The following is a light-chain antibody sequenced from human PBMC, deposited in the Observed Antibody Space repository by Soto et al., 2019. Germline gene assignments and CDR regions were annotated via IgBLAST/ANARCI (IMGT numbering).Light chain of an antibody. CDR3: SSYTSSNTYV. J-gene: IGLJ1*01. V-gene: IGLV2-14*03. Sequence: QSALTQPASVSGSPGQSITIACTGTSSDVGGYKYVSWYQQHPGEAPKVLIYDVSNRPSGVSNRFSGSKSGNTASLTISGLQAEDEADYYCSSYTSSNTYVFGGGTKSPS. CDR2: DVS. CDR1: SSDVGGYKY.